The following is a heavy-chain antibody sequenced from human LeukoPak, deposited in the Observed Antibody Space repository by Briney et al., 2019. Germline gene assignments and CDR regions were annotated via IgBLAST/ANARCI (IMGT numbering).Heavy chain of an antibody. CDR2: INHSGST. CDR3: ARDGGRD. V-gene: IGHV4-34*01. J-gene: IGHJ4*02. Sequence: PSETLSLTCAVYGGSFSGYYWSWIRQPPGKGLEWIGEINHSGSTNYNPSLTSRVTISVDKSKNQFSLKLSSVTAADTAVYYCARDGGRDWGQGTLVTVSS. CDR1: GGSFSGYY.